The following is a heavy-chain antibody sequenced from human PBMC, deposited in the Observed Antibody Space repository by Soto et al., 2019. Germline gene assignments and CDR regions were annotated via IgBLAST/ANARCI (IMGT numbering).Heavy chain of an antibody. CDR2: TYYRSKWYN. D-gene: IGHD2-15*01. Sequence: QVQLQQSGPGLVKPSQTLSLTCAISGDSVSTXXXXXDWIRQSPSRGLEWLGRTYYRSKWYNDYAVSVKGXXXXXXXXXXXXXXXXXXXXXXXXXXXYYCXXLXGXSWLDSWGQGTLVTVSS. CDR1: GDSVSTXXXX. CDR3: XXLXGXSWLDS. V-gene: IGHV6-1*01. J-gene: IGHJ5*01.